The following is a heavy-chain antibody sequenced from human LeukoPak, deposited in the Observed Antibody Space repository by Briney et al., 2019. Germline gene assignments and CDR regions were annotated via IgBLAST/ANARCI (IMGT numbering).Heavy chain of an antibody. CDR1: GYTLTELS. D-gene: IGHD6-19*01. V-gene: IGHV1-24*01. CDR2: FDPEDGET. CDR3: RMWLLPTGYYYGMDV. Sequence: ASVKVSCKVSGYTLTELSMHWVRQAPGKGLEWMGGFDPEDGETIYAQKFQGRVTMTEDTSTDTAYMELSSLRSEDSAVYYCRMWLLPTGYYYGMDVWGQGTTVTVSS. J-gene: IGHJ6*02.